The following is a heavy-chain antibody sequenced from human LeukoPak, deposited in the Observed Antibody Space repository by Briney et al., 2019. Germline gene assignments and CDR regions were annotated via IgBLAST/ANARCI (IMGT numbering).Heavy chain of an antibody. D-gene: IGHD5-24*01. Sequence: SETLSLICAVYGGSFSGYYWSWIRQPPGKGLEWIGEINHSGSTNYNPSLKSRVTISVDTSKNQFSLKLSSVTAADTAVYYCARGGMGNWFDPWGQGTLVTVSS. CDR1: GGSFSGYY. V-gene: IGHV4-34*01. J-gene: IGHJ5*02. CDR3: ARGGMGNWFDP. CDR2: INHSGST.